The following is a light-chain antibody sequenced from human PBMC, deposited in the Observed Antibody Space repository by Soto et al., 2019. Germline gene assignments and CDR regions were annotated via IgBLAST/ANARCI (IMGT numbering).Light chain of an antibody. CDR1: QSVSNN. CDR2: HAS. CDR3: QQYNKWPLT. J-gene: IGKJ4*01. Sequence: EIVMTQSPATLSVSPGERATLSCRASQSVSNNLAWYQQKPGQAPRLLIYHASTRATGIPARFSGSGSGTEFTITISSLQSADFAVYYCQQYNKWPLTFGGGTKVEIK. V-gene: IGKV3-15*01.